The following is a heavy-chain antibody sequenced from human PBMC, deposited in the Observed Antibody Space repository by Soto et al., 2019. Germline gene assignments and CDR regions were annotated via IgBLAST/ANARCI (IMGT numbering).Heavy chain of an antibody. V-gene: IGHV3-53*04. J-gene: IGHJ3*02. D-gene: IGHD2-15*01. Sequence: EVQLVESGGGLVQPGGSLRLSCAASGFTVSSNYMSWVRQAPGKGLEWVSVIYSGGSTYYADSVKGRFTISRHNSKXTXXLQMNSLRAEDTAVYYCARHNCSGGSCYSGDAFDIWGQGTMVTVSS. CDR3: ARHNCSGGSCYSGDAFDI. CDR1: GFTVSSNY. CDR2: IYSGGST.